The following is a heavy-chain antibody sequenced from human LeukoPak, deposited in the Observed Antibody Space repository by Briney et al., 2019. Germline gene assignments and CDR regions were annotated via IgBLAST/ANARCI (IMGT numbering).Heavy chain of an antibody. CDR3: AKDRTVGASYWYFDL. D-gene: IGHD1-26*01. J-gene: IGHJ2*01. CDR2: ISSCGSGGKT. Sequence: GESLRLSCEASGVNLSSYVMSWARPAPGKGLEWVSGISSCGSGGKTYSADCVKGRFTISRDSSQNTLFLHTNSLRAEDTAIYYCAKDRTVGASYWYFDLWGRGTLVTVSS. V-gene: IGHV3-23*01. CDR1: GVNLSSYV.